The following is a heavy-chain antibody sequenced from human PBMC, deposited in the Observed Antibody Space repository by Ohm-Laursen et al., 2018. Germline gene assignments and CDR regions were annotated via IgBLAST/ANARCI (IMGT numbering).Heavy chain of an antibody. J-gene: IGHJ6*02. CDR3: AREIVNVPQYYYGMDV. D-gene: IGHD2-15*01. Sequence: GASVKVSCKVSGYTFSSYGISWVRQAPGQGLEWMGWIGAYNGETNYTQKLQDRVTMTTDTSTSTAYMELRSLRSDDTAVYYCAREIVNVPQYYYGMDVWGQGTTVTVSS. CDR1: GYTFSSYG. V-gene: IGHV1-18*01. CDR2: IGAYNGET.